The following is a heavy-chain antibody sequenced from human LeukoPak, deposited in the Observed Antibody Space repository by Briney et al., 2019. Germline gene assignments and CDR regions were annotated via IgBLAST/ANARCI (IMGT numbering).Heavy chain of an antibody. D-gene: IGHD1/OR15-1a*01. CDR2: IIPILGIA. V-gene: IGHV1-69*04. CDR3: ARDQGNIDAFDI. CDR1: GGTFSSYA. Sequence: GASVKVSCKASGGTFSSYAISWVRQAPGQGLEWMGRIIPILGIANYAQKFQGRVTITTDESTSTAYMELSSLRSEDTAVYYCARDQGNIDAFDIWGQGTMVTVSS. J-gene: IGHJ3*02.